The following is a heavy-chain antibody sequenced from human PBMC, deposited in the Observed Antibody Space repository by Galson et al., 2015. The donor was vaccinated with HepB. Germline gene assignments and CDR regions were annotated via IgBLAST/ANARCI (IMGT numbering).Heavy chain of an antibody. V-gene: IGHV3-23*01. CDR2: ISGSGGST. Sequence: SLRLSCAASGFTFSSYAMSWVRQAPGKGLEWVSAISGSGGSTYYADSVKGRFTISRDNSKNTLYLQMNSLRAEDTAVYYCAKDGVGYGDPGRGGMDVWGQGTTVTVSS. D-gene: IGHD4-17*01. CDR1: GFTFSSYA. CDR3: AKDGVGYGDPGRGGMDV. J-gene: IGHJ6*02.